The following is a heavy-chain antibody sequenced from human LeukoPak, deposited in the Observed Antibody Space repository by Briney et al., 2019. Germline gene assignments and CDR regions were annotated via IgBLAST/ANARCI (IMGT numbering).Heavy chain of an antibody. CDR3: AKSSSTSWYLYYFDY. V-gene: IGHV3-23*01. Sequence: GGSLRLSCAASGFTFSSYGMSWVRQAPGKGLEWVSAISGSGGSTYYADSVKGRFTISRDNSKNTLYLQMNSLRAEDTAVYYCAKSSSTSWYLYYFDYWGQGTLVTVSS. CDR1: GFTFSSYG. D-gene: IGHD2-2*01. J-gene: IGHJ4*02. CDR2: ISGSGGST.